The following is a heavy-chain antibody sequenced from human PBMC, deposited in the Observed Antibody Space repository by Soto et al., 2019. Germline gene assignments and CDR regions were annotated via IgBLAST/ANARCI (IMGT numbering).Heavy chain of an antibody. J-gene: IGHJ2*01. CDR3: ARGTFGGLYWYFDL. D-gene: IGHD2-15*01. Sequence: GASVKVSCKASGYTFTSYAMHWVRQAPGQRLEWMGWINAGNGNTKYSQKFQGRVTITRDTSASTAYMELSSLRSEDTAVYYCARGTFGGLYWYFDLWGRGTLVTLSS. CDR2: INAGNGNT. CDR1: GYTFTSYA. V-gene: IGHV1-3*01.